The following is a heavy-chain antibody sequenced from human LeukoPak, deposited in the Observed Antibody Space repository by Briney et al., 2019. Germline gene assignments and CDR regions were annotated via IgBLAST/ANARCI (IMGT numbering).Heavy chain of an antibody. Sequence: SETLSLTCTVSGGSISSYYWSWIRQPPGKGLEWIGYIYYSGSTNYNPSLKSRVTISVDTSKNQFSLKLSSVTAADPPVYYCARDRDGYFDYWGQGTLVTVSS. J-gene: IGHJ4*02. V-gene: IGHV4-59*12. CDR2: IYYSGST. D-gene: IGHD5-24*01. CDR3: ARDRDGYFDY. CDR1: GGSISSYY.